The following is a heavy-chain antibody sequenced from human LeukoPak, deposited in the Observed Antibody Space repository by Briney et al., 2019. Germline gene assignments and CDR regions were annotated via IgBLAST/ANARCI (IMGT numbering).Heavy chain of an antibody. CDR1: EFTFSNYA. Sequence: GGSLRLSCTSSEFTFSNYAMSWVRQAPGKGLEWVSGISGRGGSTYYADSVKGRFTISRDNSKNTLFLQMNSLRAEDTAVYHCAKNSHAVLTGYYWLIDYWGQGTLVTVSS. V-gene: IGHV3-23*01. D-gene: IGHD3-9*01. J-gene: IGHJ4*02. CDR3: AKNSHAVLTGYYWLIDY. CDR2: ISGRGGST.